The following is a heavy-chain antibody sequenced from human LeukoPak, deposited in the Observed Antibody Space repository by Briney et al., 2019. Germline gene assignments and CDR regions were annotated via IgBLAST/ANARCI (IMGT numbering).Heavy chain of an antibody. J-gene: IGHJ4*02. CDR2: IWYDGSNK. V-gene: IGHV3-33*01. D-gene: IGHD5-18*01. CDR3: AREGGISYGPFDY. CDR1: GFTFSSYG. Sequence: GGSLRLSCAASGFTFSSYGMHWVRQAPGKGLEWVAVIWYDGSNKYYADSVKGRFTISRDNSKNTLYLQMNSLRAEDTAVYYCAREGGISYGPFDYWGQGTLVTVSS.